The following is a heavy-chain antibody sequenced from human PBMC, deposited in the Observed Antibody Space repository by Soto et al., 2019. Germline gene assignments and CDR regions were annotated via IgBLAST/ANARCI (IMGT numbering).Heavy chain of an antibody. D-gene: IGHD2-21*02. CDR3: ARKVTAFDY. CDR1: GYTFTNYY. J-gene: IGHJ4*02. Sequence: QVQLVQSGAEVEKPGASVKVSCKASGYTFTNYYIHWMRQAPGQGLEWMGIINPSGGSTNYAQKFXXRXTXTRDTSTSTGYMELSSLRSEDTAVYYCARKVTAFDYRGQGTLVTVSS. V-gene: IGHV1-46*01. CDR2: INPSGGST.